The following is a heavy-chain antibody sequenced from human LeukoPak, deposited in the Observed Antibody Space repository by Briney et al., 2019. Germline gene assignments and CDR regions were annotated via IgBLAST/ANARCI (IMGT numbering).Heavy chain of an antibody. J-gene: IGHJ3*02. V-gene: IGHV4-34*01. Sequence: SETLSLTCAVYGGSFSGYYWSWIRQPPGKGLEWIGEINHSGSTNYNPSLKSRVTISVDTSKNQFSLKLSSVTAADTAVYYCARGSGSADGSYAFDIWGQGTMVTVSS. D-gene: IGHD3-10*01. CDR1: GGSFSGYY. CDR2: INHSGST. CDR3: ARGSGSADGSYAFDI.